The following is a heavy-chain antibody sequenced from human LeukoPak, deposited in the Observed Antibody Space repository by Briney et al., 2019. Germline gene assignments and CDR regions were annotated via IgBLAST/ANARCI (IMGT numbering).Heavy chain of an antibody. CDR2: IGTAGDT. D-gene: IGHD3-10*01. V-gene: IGHV3-13*01. Sequence: GGSLRLSCAASGFTFSSYDMHWVRQATGKGLEWVSAIGTAGDTYYPGSVKGRFTISRENAKNSLYLQMNSLRAGDTAVYYCARGLQGSGSSDFDYWGQGTLVTVSS. CDR1: GFTFSSYD. J-gene: IGHJ4*02. CDR3: ARGLQGSGSSDFDY.